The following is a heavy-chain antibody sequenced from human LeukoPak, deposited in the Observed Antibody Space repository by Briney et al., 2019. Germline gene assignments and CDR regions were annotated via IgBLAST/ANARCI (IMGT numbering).Heavy chain of an antibody. Sequence: SETLSLTCTVSGYPISSGYYWGWIRPPAGKGLEWIGRIYTSGSTNYNPSLKSRVTMSVDTSKNQFSLKLSSVTAADTAVYYCARDIRTDYYDSSGYFDYWGQGTLVTVSS. CDR2: IYTSGST. J-gene: IGHJ4*02. D-gene: IGHD3-22*01. CDR1: GYPISSGYY. CDR3: ARDIRTDYYDSSGYFDY. V-gene: IGHV4-4*07.